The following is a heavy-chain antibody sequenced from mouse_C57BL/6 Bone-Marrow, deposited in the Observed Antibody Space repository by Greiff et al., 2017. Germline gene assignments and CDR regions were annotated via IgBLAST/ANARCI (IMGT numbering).Heavy chain of an antibody. D-gene: IGHD1-1*01. J-gene: IGHJ1*03. Sequence: VQLQQSGPELVKPGASVKLSCKASGYTFTSYDINWVKQRPGQGLEWIGWIYPRDGSTKYNEKFKGKATLTVDTSSSTAYMELHSLTSEDSAVYVYARDCGSSDWYFDVWGTGTTVTVSS. CDR3: ARDCGSSDWYFDV. CDR1: GYTFTSYD. V-gene: IGHV1-85*01. CDR2: IYPRDGST.